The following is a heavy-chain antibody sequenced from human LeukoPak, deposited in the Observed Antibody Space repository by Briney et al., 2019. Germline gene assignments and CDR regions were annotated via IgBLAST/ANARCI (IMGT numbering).Heavy chain of an antibody. CDR1: GFTFSSYA. CDR2: ISYDGSNK. J-gene: IGHJ4*02. D-gene: IGHD3-22*01. Sequence: GGSLRLSCAASGFTFSSYAMHWVRQAPGKGLEWVAVISYDGSNKYYADSVKGRFTISRDNSKNTLYLQMNSLRAEDTAVYYCARDPSSGYYLYFDYWGQGTLATVSS. CDR3: ARDPSSGYYLYFDY. V-gene: IGHV3-30-3*01.